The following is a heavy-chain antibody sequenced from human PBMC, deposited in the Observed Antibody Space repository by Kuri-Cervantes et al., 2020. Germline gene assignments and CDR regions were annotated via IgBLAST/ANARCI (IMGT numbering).Heavy chain of an antibody. J-gene: IGHJ4*02. V-gene: IGHV3-7*01. CDR1: GFTFSSYW. CDR3: ASDSPYGSGSY. D-gene: IGHD3-10*01. CDR2: IKQDGSEK. Sequence: GESLKISCAASGFTFSSYWMSWVRQAPGKGLEWVANIKQDGSEKYYVDSVKGRFTISRDNAKNSLYLQMNSLRAEDTAVYYCASDSPYGSGSYWGQGILVTVSS.